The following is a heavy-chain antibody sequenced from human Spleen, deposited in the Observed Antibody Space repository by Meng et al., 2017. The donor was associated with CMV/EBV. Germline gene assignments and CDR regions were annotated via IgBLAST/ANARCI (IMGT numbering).Heavy chain of an antibody. Sequence: GESLKISCAASGFTFSSYWMSWVRQAPGKGLEWVANIKQDGSEKYYVDSVKGRFTISRDNAKNSLYLQMNSLRAEDTAVYYCARGGYYYDSSGPLLWGQGTLVTVSS. D-gene: IGHD3-22*01. J-gene: IGHJ4*02. CDR2: IKQDGSEK. CDR1: GFTFSSYW. CDR3: ARGGYYYDSSGPLL. V-gene: IGHV3-7*01.